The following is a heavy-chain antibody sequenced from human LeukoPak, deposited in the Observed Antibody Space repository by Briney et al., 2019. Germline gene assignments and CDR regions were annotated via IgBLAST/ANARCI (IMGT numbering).Heavy chain of an antibody. Sequence: ASVKVSCKASGYTFTSYYMHWVRQAPGQGLEWMGIINPSGGGTSYAQKFQGRVTMTRDTSTSTVYMELSSLRSGDTAVYYCARGSEWELKPRGDYFDYWGQGTLVTASS. CDR2: INPSGGGT. D-gene: IGHD1-26*01. J-gene: IGHJ4*02. V-gene: IGHV1-46*01. CDR1: GYTFTSYY. CDR3: ARGSEWELKPRGDYFDY.